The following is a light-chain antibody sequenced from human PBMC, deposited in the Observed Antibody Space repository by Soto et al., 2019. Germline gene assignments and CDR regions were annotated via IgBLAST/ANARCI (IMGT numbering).Light chain of an antibody. CDR1: TSNIGNHH. Sequence: QSVLTQPPSVSAAPGQRVTISCSGSTSNIGNHHVSWYQQLPGTAPKLLIFDNDKRPSGTPDRFSGSKSGTSASLAITGLQAEDEGDYYCQSYDSTLSARYVFGTGTKLTVL. V-gene: IGLV1-51*01. CDR3: QSYDSTLSARYV. CDR2: DND. J-gene: IGLJ1*01.